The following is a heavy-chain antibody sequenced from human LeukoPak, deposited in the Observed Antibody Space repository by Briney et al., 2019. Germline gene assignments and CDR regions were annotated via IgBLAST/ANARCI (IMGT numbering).Heavy chain of an antibody. V-gene: IGHV1-69*13. CDR3: ARTGFDGSGSYYMDYYYGMDV. Sequence: VASVKVSCKASGGTFSSYAISWVRQAPGQGLEWMGGIIPIFGTANYAQKFQGRVTITADESTGTAYMELSSLRSEDTAVYYCARTGFDGSGSYYMDYYYGMDVWGKGTTVTVSS. J-gene: IGHJ6*04. CDR1: GGTFSSYA. D-gene: IGHD3-10*01. CDR2: IIPIFGTA.